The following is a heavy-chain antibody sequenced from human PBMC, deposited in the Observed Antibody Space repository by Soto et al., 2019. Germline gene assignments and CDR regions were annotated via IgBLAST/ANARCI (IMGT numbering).Heavy chain of an antibody. Sequence: GGSLRLSCAASGFTFSSYGMHWVRQAPGKGLEWVAVISYDGSNKYYADSVKGRFTISRDNSKNTLYLQMNSLRAEDTAVYYCAILLWFGELPYGMDVCGQGTTVTVSS. D-gene: IGHD3-10*01. CDR3: AILLWFGELPYGMDV. CDR2: ISYDGSNK. J-gene: IGHJ6*02. CDR1: GFTFSSYG. V-gene: IGHV3-30*03.